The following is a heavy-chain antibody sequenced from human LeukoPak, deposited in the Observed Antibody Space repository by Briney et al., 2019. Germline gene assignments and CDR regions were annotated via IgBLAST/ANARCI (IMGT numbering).Heavy chain of an antibody. CDR1: GFTFSSYS. Sequence: PGGSLRLSCAASGFTFSSYSMNWVREAPGKGLEWVSSISSSSSYIYYADSVKGRFTISRDNAKNSLYLQMNSLRAKDTAVYYCARDSTIVGATTSDYWGQGTLVTVSS. J-gene: IGHJ4*02. D-gene: IGHD1-26*01. V-gene: IGHV3-21*01. CDR2: ISSSSSYI. CDR3: ARDSTIVGATTSDY.